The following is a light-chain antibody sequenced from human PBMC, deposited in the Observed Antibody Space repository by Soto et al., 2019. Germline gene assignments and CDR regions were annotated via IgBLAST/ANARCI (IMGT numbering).Light chain of an antibody. V-gene: IGLV2-14*01. CDR3: SSFTTTSTHL. CDR1: SSDVGGYNY. CDR2: EVS. J-gene: IGLJ1*01. Sequence: QSALTQPASVSGSPGQSITISCTITSSDVGGYNYVSWYQQHPGKAPKLMIYEVSNRPSGVSNRFSGSKSGNRAYLTISGLQGEDEAEYCCSSFTTTSTHLFGTGTKVTVL.